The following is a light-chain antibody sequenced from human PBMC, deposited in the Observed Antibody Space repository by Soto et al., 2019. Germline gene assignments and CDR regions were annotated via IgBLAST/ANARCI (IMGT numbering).Light chain of an antibody. CDR3: QQRSNWSRT. J-gene: IGKJ4*01. V-gene: IGKV3-11*01. CDR2: DAS. Sequence: EIVLTQSPATLSLSPGERATLSCRASQSVSSYLAWYQQKPGQAPRLLIYDASNRATGIPARFSGSGSGTDFTLTISSLEPDDFAVYYYQQRSNWSRTFGGGTKVEIK. CDR1: QSVSSY.